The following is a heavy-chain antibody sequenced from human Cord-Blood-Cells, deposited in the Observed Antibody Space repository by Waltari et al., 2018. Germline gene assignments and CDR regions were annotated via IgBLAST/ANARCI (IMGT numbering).Heavy chain of an antibody. J-gene: IGHJ4*02. CDR3: ARDLNTAAAGFFDY. CDR2: INPNSGGT. Sequence: QVQLVQSGAEVKKPGASVKVSCKASGYTFTGYYLHSVRPAPGQGLEWMGWINPNSGGTNYAQKFQGRVTMTRDTSISTAYMELSRLRSDDTAVYYCARDLNTAAAGFFDYWGQGTLVTVSS. D-gene: IGHD6-13*01. V-gene: IGHV1-2*02. CDR1: GYTFTGYY.